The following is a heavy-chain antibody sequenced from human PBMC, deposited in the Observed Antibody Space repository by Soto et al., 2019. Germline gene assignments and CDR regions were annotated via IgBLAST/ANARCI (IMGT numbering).Heavy chain of an antibody. Sequence: SETLSLTWAAYGGPSSGNSWSGIRQPPGKGLEWIGEINHSGSTNYNPSLKSRVTISVDTSKNQFSLKLSSVTAADTAVYYCARGGAGTGYYYYYGMDVWGQGTSVNVSS. CDR3: ARGGAGTGYYYYYGMDV. J-gene: IGHJ6*02. D-gene: IGHD1-1*01. V-gene: IGHV4-34*01. CDR2: INHSGST. CDR1: GGPSSGNS.